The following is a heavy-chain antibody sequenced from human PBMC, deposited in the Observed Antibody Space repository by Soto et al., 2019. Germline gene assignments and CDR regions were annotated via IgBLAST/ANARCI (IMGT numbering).Heavy chain of an antibody. Sequence: PGGSLRLSCVASGFTLSDSWLHWVRQAPGKGLVWVSRVNEAGSYSTYADFAKGRFTISRDNAKNTVFLQMNSLRAEDSAVYYCARVAVVTRGIDYWGQGTMVTVSS. CDR3: ARVAVVTRGIDY. V-gene: IGHV3-74*01. D-gene: IGHD6-19*01. J-gene: IGHJ4*02. CDR1: GFTLSDSW. CDR2: VNEAGSYS.